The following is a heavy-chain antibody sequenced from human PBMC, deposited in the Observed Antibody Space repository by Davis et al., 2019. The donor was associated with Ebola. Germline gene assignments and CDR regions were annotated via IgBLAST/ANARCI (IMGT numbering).Heavy chain of an antibody. J-gene: IGHJ4*02. CDR1: GYTFTGYY. CDR2: INPNSGGT. Sequence: ASVKVSCKASGYTFTGYYMHWVRQAPGQGLEWMGWINPNSGGTNYAQKFQGRVTMTRDTSISTAYMELSRLRSDDTAVYYCARDGSSGWYGGLFEFYFDYWGQGTLVTVSS. D-gene: IGHD6-19*01. CDR3: ARDGSSGWYGGLFEFYFDY. V-gene: IGHV1-2*02.